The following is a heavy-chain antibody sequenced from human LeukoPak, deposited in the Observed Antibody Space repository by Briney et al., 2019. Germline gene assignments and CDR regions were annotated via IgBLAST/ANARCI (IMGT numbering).Heavy chain of an antibody. CDR1: GGSISSSSYY. V-gene: IGHV4-39*07. CDR3: ARSAPTSITIFGVVFRHFDY. D-gene: IGHD3-3*01. Sequence: KPSETLSLTCTVSGGSISSSSYYWGWIRQPPGKGLEWIGSIYYSGSTYYNPSLKSRVTISVDTSKNQFSLKLSSVTAADTAVYYCARSAPTSITIFGVVFRHFDYWGQGTLVTVSS. J-gene: IGHJ4*02. CDR2: IYYSGST.